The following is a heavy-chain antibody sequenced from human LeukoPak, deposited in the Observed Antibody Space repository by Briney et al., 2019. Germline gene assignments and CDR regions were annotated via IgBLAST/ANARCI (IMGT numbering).Heavy chain of an antibody. J-gene: IGHJ2*01. D-gene: IGHD3-9*01. V-gene: IGHV4-61*08. CDR3: ARDRLVRQWYLDF. CDR2: IYYSGST. CDR1: GGSISSGGYY. Sequence: PSETLSLTCTVSGGSISSGGYYWSWIRQHPGKGLEWIGYIYYSGSTNYNPSLTSRVTMSIDTSMNQFSLKLSSVTAADTAVYYCARDRLVRQWYLDFWGRGTLVTVSS.